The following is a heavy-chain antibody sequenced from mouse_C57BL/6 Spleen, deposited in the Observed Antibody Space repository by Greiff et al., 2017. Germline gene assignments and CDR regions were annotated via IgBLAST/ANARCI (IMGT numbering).Heavy chain of an antibody. CDR3: ARPQQRYFDV. Sequence: VQLQQPGAELVRPGTSVKLSCKASGYTFTSYWMHWVKQRPGQGLEWIGVIDPSDSYTTYNQKFKGKATLTVETSSSTAYMQRSSLTSEDSAVYYCARPQQRYFDVWGTGTTVTVSS. J-gene: IGHJ1*03. D-gene: IGHD6-1*01. CDR1: GYTFTSYW. V-gene: IGHV1-59*01. CDR2: IDPSDSYT.